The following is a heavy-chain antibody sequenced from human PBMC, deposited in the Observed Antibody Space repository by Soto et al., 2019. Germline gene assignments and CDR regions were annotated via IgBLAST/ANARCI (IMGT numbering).Heavy chain of an antibody. V-gene: IGHV4-34*01. J-gene: IGHJ5*02. CDR1: GGSFSGYY. Sequence: QVQLQQWGAGLLKPSETLSLTCAVYGGSFSGYYYSWIRQPPGKGLEWIGEINHSGTTNYNPSLKRRVTISVDTSKNQLSLKLSSVTAADTAVYYCARGRSYYGAGSLNWFDPWGQGTLVTVSS. CDR3: ARGRSYYGAGSLNWFDP. D-gene: IGHD3-10*01. CDR2: INHSGTT.